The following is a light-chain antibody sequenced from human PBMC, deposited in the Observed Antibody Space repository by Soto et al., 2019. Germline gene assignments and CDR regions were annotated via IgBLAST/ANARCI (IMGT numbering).Light chain of an antibody. Sequence: QSVLTQPASVSGSPGQSITISCTGTSSDVGSYNLVSWYQQHPGKAPKLMIYEVSKRPSGVSNSFSGSKSGNTASLTISGLQAEDEADYYCCSYAGSSTSLVVFGGGTKLTVL. CDR2: EVS. J-gene: IGLJ2*01. CDR1: SSDVGSYNL. V-gene: IGLV2-23*02. CDR3: CSYAGSSTSLVV.